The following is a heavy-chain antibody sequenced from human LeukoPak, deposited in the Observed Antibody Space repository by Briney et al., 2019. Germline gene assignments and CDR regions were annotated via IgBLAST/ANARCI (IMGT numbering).Heavy chain of an antibody. Sequence: GGSLRLSCIASGFTLSGHWIHWVRQAPGMGLVWVSRINEDGSDSMYAESVKGRFTISRDNAKNTVYLQMNSLRAEDTAVYYCVRDETLWTLDWWGQGTLVSVSS. D-gene: IGHD1-1*01. CDR1: GFTLSGHW. CDR3: VRDETLWTLDW. J-gene: IGHJ4*02. CDR2: INEDGSDS. V-gene: IGHV3-74*03.